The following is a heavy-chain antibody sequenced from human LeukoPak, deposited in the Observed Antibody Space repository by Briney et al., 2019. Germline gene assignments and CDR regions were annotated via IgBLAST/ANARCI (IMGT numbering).Heavy chain of an antibody. Sequence: PGGSLRLSCAASGFTFSSYAMSWVRQVPGKGLEWVSAISGSAGSAYYADSVKGRFTISRDNSKNTLYLQMNSLRAEDTAVYYCAKDRGEMATTPYAFDIWGQGTMVTVSS. D-gene: IGHD5-24*01. J-gene: IGHJ3*02. CDR1: GFTFSSYA. CDR2: ISGSAGSA. CDR3: AKDRGEMATTPYAFDI. V-gene: IGHV3-23*01.